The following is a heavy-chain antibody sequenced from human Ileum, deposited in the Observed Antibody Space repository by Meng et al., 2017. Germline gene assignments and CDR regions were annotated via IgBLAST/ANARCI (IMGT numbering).Heavy chain of an antibody. Sequence: QVQLQESGPGLGKPSETLSISCAVAGDSIRNGNWWSWVRQPPGKGLEWIGEIYESGTTNYNPSLKSRVTISVDKSKNEFSLKLSSVTAADTALYYCARVSYNKGSPKFDSWGQGTLVTVSS. CDR3: ARVSYNKGSPKFDS. D-gene: IGHD1-14*01. CDR2: IYESGTT. CDR1: GDSIRNGNW. V-gene: IGHV4-4*02. J-gene: IGHJ4*02.